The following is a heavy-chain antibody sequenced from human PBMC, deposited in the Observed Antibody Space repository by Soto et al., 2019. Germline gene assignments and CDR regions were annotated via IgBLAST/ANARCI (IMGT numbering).Heavy chain of an antibody. D-gene: IGHD6-19*01. CDR1: GGSISSSSYY. CDR3: ARHNRGLGSGSDY. CDR2: IYYSGST. V-gene: IGHV4-39*01. Sequence: PSETLSLTCTVSGGSISSSSYYWGWIRQPPGKGLEWIGSIYYSGSTYYNPSLKSRVTISVDTSKNQFSLKLSSVTAADTAVYYCARHNRGLGSGSDYWGQGTLVTVSS. J-gene: IGHJ4*02.